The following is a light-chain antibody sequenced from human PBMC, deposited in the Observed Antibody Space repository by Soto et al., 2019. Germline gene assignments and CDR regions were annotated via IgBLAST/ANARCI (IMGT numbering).Light chain of an antibody. V-gene: IGKV1-5*01. Sequence: DVHMTQSPSTLSASVGDRVTITCRASECIATWWAWYQQRPGQAPKLLIYDASRLESGVPSRFSGGGSGTEFTLTISGLQPEDFATYYCHQYNSYFGPGTKLEI. CDR1: ECIATW. CDR3: HQYNSY. CDR2: DAS. J-gene: IGKJ2*01.